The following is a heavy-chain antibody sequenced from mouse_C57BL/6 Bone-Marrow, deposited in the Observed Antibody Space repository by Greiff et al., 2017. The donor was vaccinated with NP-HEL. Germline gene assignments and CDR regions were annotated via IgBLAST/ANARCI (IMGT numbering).Heavy chain of an antibody. CDR3: ARSFYYYGSSYPYWYFDV. CDR1: GYTFTSYW. CDR2: INPSNGGT. D-gene: IGHD1-1*01. V-gene: IGHV1-53*01. Sequence: QVQLQQSGTELVKPGASVKLSCKASGYTFTSYWMHWVKQRPGQGLEWIGNINPSNGGTNYNEKFKSKATLTVDKSSSTAYMQLSSLTSEDSAVYYCARSFYYYGSSYPYWYFDVWGTGTTVTVSS. J-gene: IGHJ1*03.